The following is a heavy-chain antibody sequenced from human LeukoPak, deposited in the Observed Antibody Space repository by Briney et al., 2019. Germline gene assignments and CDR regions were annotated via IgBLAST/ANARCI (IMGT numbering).Heavy chain of an antibody. CDR1: GGSFSGYY. D-gene: IGHD3-22*01. CDR2: INHSGST. Sequence: TSETLSLTCAVYGGSFSGYYWSWIRQPPGKGLEWIGEINHSGSTNYNPSPKSRVTISVDTSKNQFSLKLSSVTAADTAVYYCASHTHYYDSSGYSGGVDYWGQGTLVTVPS. J-gene: IGHJ4*02. CDR3: ASHTHYYDSSGYSGGVDY. V-gene: IGHV4-34*01.